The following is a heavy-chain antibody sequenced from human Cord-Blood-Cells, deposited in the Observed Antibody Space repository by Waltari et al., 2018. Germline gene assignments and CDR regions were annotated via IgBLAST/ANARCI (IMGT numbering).Heavy chain of an antibody. J-gene: IGHJ3*02. D-gene: IGHD4-17*01. CDR2: IKSKTDGGTT. CDR1: GFTFSNAW. CDR3: TTLENDYGDYGDAFDI. Sequence: AASGFTFSNAWMSWVRQAPGKGLEWVGRIKSKTDGGTTDYAAPVKGRFTISRDDSKNTLYLQMNSLKSEYTAVYYCTTLENDYGDYGDAFDIWGQGTMVTVSS. V-gene: IGHV3-15*01.